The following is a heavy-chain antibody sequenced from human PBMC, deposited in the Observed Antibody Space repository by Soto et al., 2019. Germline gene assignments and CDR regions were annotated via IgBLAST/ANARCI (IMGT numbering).Heavy chain of an antibody. V-gene: IGHV4-59*11. CDR3: ARMRPTGWHDYYFFGMDL. CDR1: GGSLTDHY. J-gene: IGHJ6*02. Sequence: QVQLHESGPGLVKPSETLSLTCNVSGGSLTDHYWTWIRQPPGKGLEWIGCVFSRGGTYYGPSLKSRVTLSLDTSKNHFSLRLTSMTTADTAVYYCARMRPTGWHDYYFFGMDLWGQGTTVTVSS. D-gene: IGHD6-19*01. CDR2: VFSRGGT.